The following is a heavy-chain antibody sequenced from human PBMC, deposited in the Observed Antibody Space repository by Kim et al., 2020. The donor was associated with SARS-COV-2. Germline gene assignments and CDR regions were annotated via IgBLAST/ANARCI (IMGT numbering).Heavy chain of an antibody. Sequence: GGSLRLSCAASGFTFSDYYMSWIRQAPGKGLEWVSYISSSGSTIYYADSVKGRFTISRDNAKNSLYLQMNSLRAEDTAVYYCARDESPYYYDSSGYYSDYYYGMDVWGQGTTVTVSS. CDR1: GFTFSDYY. CDR3: ARDESPYYYDSSGYYSDYYYGMDV. V-gene: IGHV3-11*01. CDR2: ISSSGSTI. D-gene: IGHD3-22*01. J-gene: IGHJ6*02.